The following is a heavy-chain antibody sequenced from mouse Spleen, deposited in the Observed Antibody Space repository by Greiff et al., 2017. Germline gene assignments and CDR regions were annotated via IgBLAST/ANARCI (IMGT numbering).Heavy chain of an antibody. CDR2: IRNKANHHAT. CDR1: GFTFSDAW. CDR3: TRRAYYRYFDV. J-gene: IGHJ1*01. D-gene: IGHD2-12*01. Sequence: DVQLQESGGGLVQPGGSMKLSCAASGFTFSDAWMDWVRQSPEKGLEWVAEIRNKANHHATYYAESVKGRFTISRDDSKSSVYLQMNSLRAEDTGIYYCTRRAYYRYFDVWGAGTTVTVSS. V-gene: IGHV6-6*01.